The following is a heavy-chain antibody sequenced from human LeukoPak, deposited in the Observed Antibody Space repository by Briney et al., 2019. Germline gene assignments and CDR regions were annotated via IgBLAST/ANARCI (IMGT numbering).Heavy chain of an antibody. CDR3: ARGPPNWGFDF. CDR2: MGPNSGNT. Sequence: ASVKVSCTASGYTFTSYDINWVRQVTGQGLEWMGWMGPNSGNTGYSQKFQGRVTMTRNTFINTAYMELSSLKSEDTAVYYCARGPPNWGFDFWGQGTLVTVSS. V-gene: IGHV1-8*01. D-gene: IGHD7-27*01. J-gene: IGHJ4*02. CDR1: GYTFTSYD.